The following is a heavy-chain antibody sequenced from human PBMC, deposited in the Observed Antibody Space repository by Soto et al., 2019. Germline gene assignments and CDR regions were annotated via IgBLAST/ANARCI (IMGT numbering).Heavy chain of an antibody. Sequence: QVQLQESGPGLVKPSQTLSLPCTVSGGSISNVNYCWSWIRQPPDKGLEWIGHLYNGGSTYNNPSLTSRVTISVDTSKNQFSLQLSSVSAADTAVYYCARGPSGDKVDYWGQGTLVTVSS. CDR2: LYNGGST. V-gene: IGHV4-30-4*01. D-gene: IGHD7-27*01. J-gene: IGHJ4*02. CDR3: ARGPSGDKVDY. CDR1: GGSISNVNYC.